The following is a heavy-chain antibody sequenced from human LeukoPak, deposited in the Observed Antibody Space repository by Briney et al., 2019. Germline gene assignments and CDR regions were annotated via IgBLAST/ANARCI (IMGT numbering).Heavy chain of an antibody. V-gene: IGHV1-18*01. CDR1: GYTFSSYG. D-gene: IGHD3-22*01. CDR2: ISGSTGNT. Sequence: ASVKVSCKASGYTFSSYGINWLRQAPGQGLEWMGWISGSTGNTNYAQKLQGRVTMTTDTSTSTAYMELRSLRSDDTAVYYCARDYDSSGYYVTDYWGQGTLVTVSS. J-gene: IGHJ4*02. CDR3: ARDYDSSGYYVTDY.